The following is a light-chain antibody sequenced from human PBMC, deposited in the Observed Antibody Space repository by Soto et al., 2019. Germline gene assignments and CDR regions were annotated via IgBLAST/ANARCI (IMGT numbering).Light chain of an antibody. CDR3: QQYLRYPYT. J-gene: IGKJ2*01. V-gene: IGKV1-8*01. CDR1: QSISSY. CDR2: AAA. Sequence: IRMTQSPSSFSASTGDRVTITCRASQSISSYLAWYQQKPGKAPKLLIYAAATLQRGAPSRFSASGSGTDFTLTISRLQSEDFANYSCQQYLRYPYTFGQGTKLEI.